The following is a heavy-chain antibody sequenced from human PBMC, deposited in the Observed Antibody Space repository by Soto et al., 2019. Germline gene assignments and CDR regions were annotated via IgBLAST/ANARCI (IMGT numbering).Heavy chain of an antibody. D-gene: IGHD3-10*01. CDR2: MYNTGST. CDR3: ALITRSFDY. J-gene: IGHJ4*02. Sequence: SETLSLTCTVSGGSISGYYWSWIRQPPGKGLEWIGYMYNTGSTVYNPSFKSRVTISVDTSKNQFSLKLSSLTAADTAVYYSALITRSFDYWGQGTLVTVSS. V-gene: IGHV4-59*08. CDR1: GGSISGYY.